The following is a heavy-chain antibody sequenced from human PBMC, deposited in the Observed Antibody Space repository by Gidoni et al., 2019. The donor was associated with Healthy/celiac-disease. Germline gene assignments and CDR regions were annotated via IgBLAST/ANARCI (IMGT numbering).Heavy chain of an antibody. J-gene: IGHJ4*02. D-gene: IGHD3-10*01. V-gene: IGHV4-39*01. CDR3: AREIRITMVQGAEYYFDY. CDR2: SYYSGST. Sequence: QLQLQESGPGLVKPSETLSLTCTVSGGSISSSSYYWGWIRQPPGKGLEWIGSSYYSGSTYYNPSLKIRVTISVDTSKNQFSLKLSSVTAADTAVYYCAREIRITMVQGAEYYFDYWGQGTLVTVSS. CDR1: GGSISSSSYY.